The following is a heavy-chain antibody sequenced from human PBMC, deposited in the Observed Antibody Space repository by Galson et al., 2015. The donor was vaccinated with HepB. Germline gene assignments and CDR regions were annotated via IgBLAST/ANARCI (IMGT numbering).Heavy chain of an antibody. CDR3: ARDRTVGATTLYYGMDV. CDR2: IYYSGST. J-gene: IGHJ6*02. D-gene: IGHD1-26*01. V-gene: IGHV4-59*01. CDR1: GGSISSYY. Sequence: SETLSLTCTVSGGSISSYYWSWIRQPPGKGLEWIGYIYYSGSTNYNPSLKSRVTISVDTSKNQFSLKLSSVTAADTAVYYCARDRTVGATTLYYGMDVWGQGTTVTVSS.